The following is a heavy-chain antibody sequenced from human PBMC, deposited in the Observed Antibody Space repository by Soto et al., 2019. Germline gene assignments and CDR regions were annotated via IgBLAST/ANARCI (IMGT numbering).Heavy chain of an antibody. D-gene: IGHD5-12*01. J-gene: IGHJ4*02. V-gene: IGHV2-5*02. Sequence: SGPTLVNPTQTLTLTCTFSGFSLSTSGVGVGWIRQPPGKALEWLALIYWDDDKRYNPSLKSRLTSTKDTSKNQVVLTMTNVDPVDTTTYYCARIHGPSGNYDLDCWGQGTLVTVS. CDR2: IYWDDDK. CDR3: ARIHGPSGNYDLDC. CDR1: GFSLSTSGVG.